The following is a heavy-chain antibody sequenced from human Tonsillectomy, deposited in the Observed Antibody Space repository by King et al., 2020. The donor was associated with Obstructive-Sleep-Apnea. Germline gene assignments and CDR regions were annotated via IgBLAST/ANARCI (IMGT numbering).Heavy chain of an antibody. CDR1: GFTFNRYA. Sequence: VQLLESGGGLVQPGGSLRLSCAASGFTFNRYAMSWVRQAPEKGPEWVSGISVSGGSTYYADSVKGRFTISRDNSKNMVYLQMNSLRAEDTAVYYCAKAPGVVVTASPWGQGTPVTVSS. CDR2: ISVSGGST. CDR3: AKAPGVVVTASP. D-gene: IGHD2-21*02. V-gene: IGHV3-23*01. J-gene: IGHJ5*02.